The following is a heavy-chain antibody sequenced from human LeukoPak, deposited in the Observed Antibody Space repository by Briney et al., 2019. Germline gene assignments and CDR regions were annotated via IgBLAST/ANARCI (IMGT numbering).Heavy chain of an antibody. Sequence: PGGSLRLSCAASGFTFSSCGMHWVRQAPGKGLEWVAVIWYDGSNKYYADSVKGRFTISRDNSKNTLYLQMNSLRAEDTAVYYCASGYHYDSSGYYNYWGQGALVTVSS. V-gene: IGHV3-33*01. D-gene: IGHD3-22*01. J-gene: IGHJ4*02. CDR3: ASGYHYDSSGYYNY. CDR1: GFTFSSCG. CDR2: IWYDGSNK.